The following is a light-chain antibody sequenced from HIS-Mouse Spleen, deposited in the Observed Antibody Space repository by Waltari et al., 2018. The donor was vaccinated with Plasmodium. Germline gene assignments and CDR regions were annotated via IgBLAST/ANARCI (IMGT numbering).Light chain of an antibody. J-gene: IGLJ2*01. V-gene: IGLV1-51*01. CDR1: SSNIGNNY. CDR2: DNN. Sequence: QSVLTQPPSVSAAPGQKVTISCSGSSSNIGNNYVSWYQQLPGTATRPLIYDNNKRPSGIPDRFSGSKSGTSATLGITGLQTGDEADYYCGTWDSSLSAGVVFGGGTKLTVL. CDR3: GTWDSSLSAGVV.